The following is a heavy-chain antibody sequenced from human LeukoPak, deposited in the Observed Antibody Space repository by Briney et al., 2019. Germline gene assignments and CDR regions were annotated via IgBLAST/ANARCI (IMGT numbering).Heavy chain of an antibody. D-gene: IGHD3-22*01. CDR2: IRYDGSNK. Sequence: PGGSLRLSCAASGFTFSSYGMHWVRQAPGKGLEWVTFIRYDGSNKYYADSVKGRFTISGDNSKNTVYLQMNSLRAEDTALYYCAKQKTYYYDNSEMYYFDYWGQGTLVTASS. V-gene: IGHV3-30*02. CDR3: AKQKTYYYDNSEMYYFDY. CDR1: GFTFSSYG. J-gene: IGHJ4*02.